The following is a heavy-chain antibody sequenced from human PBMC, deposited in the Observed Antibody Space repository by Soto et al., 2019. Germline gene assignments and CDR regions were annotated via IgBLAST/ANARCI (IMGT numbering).Heavy chain of an antibody. J-gene: IGHJ4*02. Sequence: PSVKVSCKASGYTFSSYAMHWVRQAPGQRLEWMGWINAGYGNTKSSQKFQDRVTISRDTSASTAYMELTSLRSDDTAVYYCARLFYYDSSGYYEHLDYWGQGTLVTVSS. D-gene: IGHD3-22*01. CDR1: GYTFSSYA. V-gene: IGHV1-3*01. CDR2: INAGYGNT. CDR3: ARLFYYDSSGYYEHLDY.